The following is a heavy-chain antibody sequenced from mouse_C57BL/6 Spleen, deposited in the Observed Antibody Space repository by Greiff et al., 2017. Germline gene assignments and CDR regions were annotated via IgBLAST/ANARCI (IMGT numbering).Heavy chain of an antibody. J-gene: IGHJ3*01. Sequence: QVHVKQPGAELVRPGSSVKLSCKASGYTFTSYWMHWVKQRPIQGLEWIGNIDPSDSETHYNQKFKDKATLTVDKSSSTAYMQLSSLTSEDSAVYYCARMYYSNYESWFAYWGQGTLVTVSA. CDR1: GYTFTSYW. D-gene: IGHD2-5*01. CDR3: ARMYYSNYESWFAY. V-gene: IGHV1-52*01. CDR2: IDPSDSET.